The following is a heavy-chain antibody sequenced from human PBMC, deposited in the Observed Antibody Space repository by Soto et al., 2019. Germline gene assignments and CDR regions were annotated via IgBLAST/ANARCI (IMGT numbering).Heavy chain of an antibody. V-gene: IGHV3-11*06. CDR1: GFNFSDYY. D-gene: IGHD4-17*01. Sequence: GGSLRLSCAASGFNFSDYYMTWIRQAPGKGLEWVSYIRGSGYYTNYADSVKGRFTISRDNAKNSLYLQMNSLRAEDTAVYYCARGGDYGADVLLHFDSWGKGTLVTVSS. J-gene: IGHJ4*02. CDR2: IRGSGYYT. CDR3: ARGGDYGADVLLHFDS.